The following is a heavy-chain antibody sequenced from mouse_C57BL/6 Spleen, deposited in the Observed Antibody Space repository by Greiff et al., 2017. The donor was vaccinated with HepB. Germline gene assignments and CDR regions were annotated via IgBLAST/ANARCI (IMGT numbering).Heavy chain of an antibody. D-gene: IGHD3-1*01. J-gene: IGHJ4*01. CDR1: GYTFTSYG. V-gene: IGHV1-85*01. CDR3: ARSGRRGSYAIDY. CDR2: IYPGGGST. Sequence: QVQLKQSGPELVKPGASVKLSCKASGYTFTSYGINWVKQRPGQGLEWIGWIYPGGGSTNYNEKFKGKATLTADTSSSTAYMQLSSLTSEDSAVYFCARSGRRGSYAIDYWGQGTPVTVSS.